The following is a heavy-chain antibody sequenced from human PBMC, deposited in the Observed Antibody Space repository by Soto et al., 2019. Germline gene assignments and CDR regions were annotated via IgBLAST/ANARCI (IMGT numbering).Heavy chain of an antibody. D-gene: IGHD6-13*01. CDR1: GLTVSSSY. Sequence: PGGSLRLSCAAPGLTVSSSYMSWVRQAPGKGLQWVSVIYSAGSTYYANSVKGRFTISRDNAKNSVVLQMNNLRAEDTAVYYCARDWAAALDYWGPGTLVTVSS. CDR3: ARDWAAALDY. CDR2: IYSAGST. V-gene: IGHV3-53*01. J-gene: IGHJ4*02.